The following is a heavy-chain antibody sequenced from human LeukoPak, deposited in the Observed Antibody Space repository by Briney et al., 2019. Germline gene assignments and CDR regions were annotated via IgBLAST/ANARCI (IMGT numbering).Heavy chain of an antibody. CDR3: ARGGVGVPAEYFQH. V-gene: IGHV4-59*01. J-gene: IGHJ1*01. D-gene: IGHD3-16*01. Sequence: SETLSLTCTVSGGSISSYYWSWIRQPPGKGLEWIGYIYYSGSTNYNPSLKSRVTILVDTSKNQFSLKLSSVTAADTAVYYCARGGVGVPAEYFQHWGQGTLVTVSS. CDR1: GGSISSYY. CDR2: IYYSGST.